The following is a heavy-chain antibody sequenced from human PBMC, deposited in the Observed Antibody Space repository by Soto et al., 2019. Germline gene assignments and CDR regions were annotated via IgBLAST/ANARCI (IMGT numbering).Heavy chain of an antibody. CDR1: GYTLSSYA. D-gene: IGHD7-27*01. Sequence: ASVKVSCKASGYTLSSYAMHWVRQAPGQRLEWMGWINAGYGNTKSSQKFQDRVTISRDTSASTAYMELTSLRSEDTAVYYCARDTGDGTFDFWGQGTLVTVSS. CDR3: ARDTGDGTFDF. V-gene: IGHV1-3*01. J-gene: IGHJ4*02. CDR2: INAGYGNT.